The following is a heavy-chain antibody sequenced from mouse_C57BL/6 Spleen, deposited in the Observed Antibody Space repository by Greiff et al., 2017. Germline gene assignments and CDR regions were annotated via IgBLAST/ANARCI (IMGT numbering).Heavy chain of an antibody. D-gene: IGHD2-3*01. J-gene: IGHJ4*01. CDR3: AKGGDGYPYAMDY. V-gene: IGHV1-64*01. CDR2: IHPNSGST. Sequence: VQLQQPGAELVKPGASVKLSCKASGYTFTSYWMHWVKQRPGQGLEWIGMIHPNSGSTNYNEKFKSKATLTVDKSSSTAYMQLSSLTSEDSAVYYCAKGGDGYPYAMDYWSQGTSVTVSS. CDR1: GYTFTSYW.